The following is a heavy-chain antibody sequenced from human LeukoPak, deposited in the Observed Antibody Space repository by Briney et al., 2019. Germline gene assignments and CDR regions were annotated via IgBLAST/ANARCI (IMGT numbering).Heavy chain of an antibody. CDR3: ARGSGWYGSNNWFDP. J-gene: IGHJ5*02. Sequence: KTSETLSLTCAVYGGSFSGYYWSWIRQPPGKGLEWIGEINHSGSTNYNPSLKSRVTISVDTSKNQFSLKLSSVTAADTAVYYCARGSGWYGSNNWFDPWGQGTLVTVSS. CDR2: INHSGST. V-gene: IGHV4-34*01. CDR1: GGSFSGYY. D-gene: IGHD6-19*01.